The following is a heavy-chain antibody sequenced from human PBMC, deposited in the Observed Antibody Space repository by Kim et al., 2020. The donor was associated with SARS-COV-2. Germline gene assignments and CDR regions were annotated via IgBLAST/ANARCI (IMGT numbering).Heavy chain of an antibody. CDR3: AKGLQVDNILTGFDY. CDR1: GFTFSTYG. Sequence: GGSLRLSCAASGFTFSTYGMSWVRQAPGKGLEWVSVISGSGENTYYADPAKGRFTISIDNSKNTLYLQMNSLRAEDTAVYYCAKGLQVDNILTGFDYWGQGTLVTVSS. D-gene: IGHD3-9*01. CDR2: ISGSGENT. V-gene: IGHV3-23*01. J-gene: IGHJ4*02.